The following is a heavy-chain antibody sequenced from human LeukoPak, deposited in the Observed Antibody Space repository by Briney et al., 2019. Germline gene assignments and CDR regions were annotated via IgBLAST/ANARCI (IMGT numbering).Heavy chain of an antibody. CDR1: GFTFSSYW. Sequence: GGSLRLSCAASGFTFSSYWMSWVRQAPGKGLEWVANIKQDGSEKYYVDSVKGRFTISRDNAKNSLYLQMNSLGAEDMAVYYCARDLGSGSSGYDLWGQGTLVTVSS. D-gene: IGHD3-22*01. J-gene: IGHJ4*02. CDR2: IKQDGSEK. V-gene: IGHV3-7*01. CDR3: ARDLGSGSSGYDL.